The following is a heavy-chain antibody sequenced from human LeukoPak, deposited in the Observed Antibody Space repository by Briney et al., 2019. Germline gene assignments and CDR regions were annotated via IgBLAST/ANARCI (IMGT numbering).Heavy chain of an antibody. Sequence: APVKVSCKTSGYTFISYAISWVRQAPGQGLEWMGWISVHNGNTNYAQKFQGRVTLTTDTSTSTAYMELRSLRSDDTAVYYCARERSYDSSGYYRNNWFDPWGQGTLVTVSS. CDR2: ISVHNGNT. J-gene: IGHJ5*02. D-gene: IGHD3-22*01. CDR3: ARERSYDSSGYYRNNWFDP. V-gene: IGHV1-18*04. CDR1: GYTFISYA.